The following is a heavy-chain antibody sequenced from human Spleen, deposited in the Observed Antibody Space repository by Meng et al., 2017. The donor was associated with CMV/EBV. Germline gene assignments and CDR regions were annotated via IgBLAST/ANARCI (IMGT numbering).Heavy chain of an antibody. CDR1: GFTFSSYW. J-gene: IGHJ6*02. V-gene: IGHV3-7*01. CDR3: ARVDDDFWSGYYYYGMEV. CDR2: IKQDGSEK. D-gene: IGHD3-3*01. Sequence: GESLKISCAASGFTFSSYWMSWVRQAPGKGLEWVANIKQDGSEKYYVDSVKGRFTISRDNAKNSLYLQMNSLRAEDTAVYYCARVDDDFWSGYYYYGMEVWGQGTTVTISS.